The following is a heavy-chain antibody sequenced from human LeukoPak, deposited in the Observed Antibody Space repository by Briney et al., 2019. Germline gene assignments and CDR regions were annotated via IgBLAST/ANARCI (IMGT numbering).Heavy chain of an antibody. V-gene: IGHV4-34*01. CDR3: ARPLRWRTSFSPFDY. Sequence: PSETLSLTCAVYGGSFSGHYWSWIRQPPGKGREWIGEINHSENTDYNPSLKSRVTISSDTSKNELSRRLMSVTAADTAVYYCARPLRWRTSFSPFDYWGQGTLVTVSS. D-gene: IGHD3/OR15-3a*01. CDR1: GGSFSGHY. J-gene: IGHJ4*02. CDR2: INHSENT.